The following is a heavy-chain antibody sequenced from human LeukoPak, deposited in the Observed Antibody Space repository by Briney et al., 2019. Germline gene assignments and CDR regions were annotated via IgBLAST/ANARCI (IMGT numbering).Heavy chain of an antibody. D-gene: IGHD5-12*01. Sequence: SETLSLTCTVSGGSISSGGYYWRWIRQHPGKGLEWIGYIHYSGSTYYNPSLKSRVSISVDTSNSQFSLKLSSVTAADTAIYYCARDSGYGGTDYWGQGTLVTVSP. CDR1: GGSISSGGYY. CDR3: ARDSGYGGTDY. J-gene: IGHJ4*02. CDR2: IHYSGST. V-gene: IGHV4-31*03.